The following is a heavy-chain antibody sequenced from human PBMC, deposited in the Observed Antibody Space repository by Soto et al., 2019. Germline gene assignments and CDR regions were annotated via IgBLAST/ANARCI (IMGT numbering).Heavy chain of an antibody. D-gene: IGHD6-13*01. CDR1: GFTFSSYA. Sequence: QVQLVESGGGVVQPGRSLRLSCAASGFTFSSYAMHWVRQAPGKGLEWVAVISYDGSNKYYADSVKGRFTISRDNSKNTLYLQMNSLRAEDTAVYYCARDDSSSLEWFDPWGQGTLVTVSS. CDR2: ISYDGSNK. CDR3: ARDDSSSLEWFDP. V-gene: IGHV3-30-3*01. J-gene: IGHJ5*02.